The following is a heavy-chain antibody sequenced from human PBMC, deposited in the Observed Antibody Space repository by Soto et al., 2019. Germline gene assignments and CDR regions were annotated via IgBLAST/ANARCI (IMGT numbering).Heavy chain of an antibody. J-gene: IGHJ6*02. CDR2: IYHSGST. Sequence: QLQLQESGSGLVKPSQTLSLTCAVSGGSISSGGYSWSWIRQPPGKGLEWIGYIYHSGSTYYNPSLTSRGTISVDRSKNQFSLKLSSVTAADTAVYYCARGPFWSGYYAYGMDVWGQGTTVTVSS. CDR1: GGSISSGGYS. D-gene: IGHD3-3*01. V-gene: IGHV4-30-2*01. CDR3: ARGPFWSGYYAYGMDV.